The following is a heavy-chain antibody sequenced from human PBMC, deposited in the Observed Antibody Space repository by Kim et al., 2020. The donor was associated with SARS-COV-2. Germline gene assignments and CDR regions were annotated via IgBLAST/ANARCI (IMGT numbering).Heavy chain of an antibody. D-gene: IGHD2-2*01. Sequence: GGSLRLSCLAPGFTFSSIWMTWARQAPGKGLEWVANINQAGNHKYYVASVKGRFTIARDNTKNSLYLQMNSLTAEDTAVYFCARVDQGMDIWGQGTTVTVS. V-gene: IGHV3-7*05. CDR3: ARVDQGMDI. CDR1: GFTFSSIW. CDR2: INQAGNHK. J-gene: IGHJ6*02.